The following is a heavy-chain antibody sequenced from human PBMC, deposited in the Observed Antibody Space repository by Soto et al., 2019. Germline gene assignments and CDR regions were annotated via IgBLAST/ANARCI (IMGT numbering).Heavy chain of an antibody. J-gene: IGHJ3*02. CDR1: GFTFSSYG. V-gene: IGHV3-30*18. D-gene: IGHD1-26*01. CDR3: AKFLIVGAPQDAFDI. CDR2: ISYDGSNK. Sequence: VQLVESGGGVVQPGRSLRLSCAASGFTFSSYGMHWVRQAPGKGLEWVAVISYDGSNKYYADSVKGRFTISRDNSKNTLYLQMNSLRAEDTAVYYCAKFLIVGAPQDAFDIWGQGTMVTVSS.